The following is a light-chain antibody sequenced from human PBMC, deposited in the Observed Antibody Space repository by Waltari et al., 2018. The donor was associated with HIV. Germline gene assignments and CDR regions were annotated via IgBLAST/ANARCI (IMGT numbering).Light chain of an antibody. CDR1: SGHSTYA. J-gene: IGLJ3*02. CDR3: QSWDTGIQV. Sequence: QLVLTQSPSASASLGASVRLTSTLSSGHSTYAIAWHRQPPDTGPQSLMKSTNAAPHTKGDGIPVRFSGSSSGTGRYLTISSLQSDDEADYYCQSWDTGIQVFGGGTKLTVL. V-gene: IGLV4-69*01. CDR2: STNAAPH.